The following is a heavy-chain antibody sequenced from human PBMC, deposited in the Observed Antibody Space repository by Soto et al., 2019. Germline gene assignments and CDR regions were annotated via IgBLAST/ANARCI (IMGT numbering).Heavy chain of an antibody. CDR1: GYTFTSYE. D-gene: IGHD3-10*01. Sequence: QVQLVQSGAEVKKPGASVKVSCKASGYTFTSYEINWVRQATGQGLEWMGWMNPNSGDTGYAQKLQGRINMTRNTLISTAYMGLSRLRSEDTAVYFRARGELLWFGELLRWGQGTLVTVSS. J-gene: IGHJ4*02. CDR3: ARGELLWFGELLR. V-gene: IGHV1-8*01. CDR2: MNPNSGDT.